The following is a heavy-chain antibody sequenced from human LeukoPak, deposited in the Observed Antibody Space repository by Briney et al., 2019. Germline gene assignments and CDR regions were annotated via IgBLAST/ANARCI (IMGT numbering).Heavy chain of an antibody. Sequence: ASVKVSCKASGYTFTSYDISWVRQAPGQGLEWMGWISAYNGNTNYAQKLQGRVTMTTDTSTSTACMELRSLRSDDTAVYYCARRTLVAGPDFDNWGQGTLVTVSS. J-gene: IGHJ4*02. D-gene: IGHD6-19*01. CDR3: ARRTLVAGPDFDN. CDR2: ISAYNGNT. CDR1: GYTFTSYD. V-gene: IGHV1-18*01.